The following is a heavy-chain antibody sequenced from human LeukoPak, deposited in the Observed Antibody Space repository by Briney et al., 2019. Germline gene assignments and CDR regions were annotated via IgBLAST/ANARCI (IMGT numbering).Heavy chain of an antibody. CDR2: INSDGSST. J-gene: IGHJ3*02. Sequence: PGGSLRLSCAASGFTLSTYWMHWVRQAPGKGLVWVSRINSDGSSTHYADSVKGRFTISRDNAKDTLYLQMNSLRVEDTAMYYCARDKYGGNSNAFDIWGQGTMVTVSS. CDR1: GFTLSTYW. CDR3: ARDKYGGNSNAFDI. D-gene: IGHD4-23*01. V-gene: IGHV3-74*01.